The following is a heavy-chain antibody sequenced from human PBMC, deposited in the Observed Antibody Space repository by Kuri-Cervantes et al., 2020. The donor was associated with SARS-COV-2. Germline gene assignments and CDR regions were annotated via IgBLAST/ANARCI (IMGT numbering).Heavy chain of an antibody. CDR3: TKDDFWSGYSDY. V-gene: IGHV3-13*03. Sequence: GESLKISCAACGFTFSSYDMHWVRQATGKGLEWVSAIGTAGDTYYPGSVKGQFTISRENAKNSLYLQMNSLKTEDTAVYYCTKDDFWSGYSDYWGQGTLVTVSS. CDR2: IGTAGDT. CDR1: GFTFSSYD. J-gene: IGHJ4*02. D-gene: IGHD3-3*01.